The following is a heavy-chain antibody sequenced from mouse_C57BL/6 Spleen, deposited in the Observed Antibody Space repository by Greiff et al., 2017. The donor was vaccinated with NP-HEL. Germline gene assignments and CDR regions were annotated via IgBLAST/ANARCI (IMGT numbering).Heavy chain of an antibody. D-gene: IGHD1-1*02. Sequence: VQLQQPGAELVKPGASVKVSCKASGYTFTSYWMHWVKQRPGQGLEWIGRIHPSASDTTYNQKFKGKATLTVDKSSSTAYMQLSSLTSEDSAVYYCAIESLPYGGAMDYWGQGTSVTVSA. CDR3: AIESLPYGGAMDY. V-gene: IGHV1-74*01. J-gene: IGHJ4*01. CDR2: IHPSASDT. CDR1: GYTFTSYW.